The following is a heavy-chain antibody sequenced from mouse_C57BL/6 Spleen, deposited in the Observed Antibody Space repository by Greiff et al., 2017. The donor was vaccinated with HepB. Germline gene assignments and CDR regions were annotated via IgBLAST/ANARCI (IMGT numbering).Heavy chain of an antibody. CDR3: NGNPLEYFDV. Sequence: VQLQQSGPELVKPGASVKISCKASGYTFTDYYMHWVKQSHGKSLEWIGDINPNNGGTSYNQKFKGKATLTVDKSSSTAYMELRSLTSEDSAVYYCNGNPLEYFDVWGTGTTVTVSS. V-gene: IGHV1-26*01. J-gene: IGHJ1*03. CDR1: GYTFTDYY. D-gene: IGHD2-1*01. CDR2: INPNNGGT.